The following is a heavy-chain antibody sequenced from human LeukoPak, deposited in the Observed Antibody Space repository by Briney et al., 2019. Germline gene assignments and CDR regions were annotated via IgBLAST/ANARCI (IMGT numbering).Heavy chain of an antibody. V-gene: IGHV3-66*02. CDR3: VKDSSSTWFGGDSK. J-gene: IGHJ4*02. D-gene: IGHD3-10*01. CDR2: IYSRGNT. CDR1: GITVGSSY. Sequence: GGSLRLSCVVSGITVGSSYMNWVRQAPGKGLEWVSIIYSRGNTYYADSVKGRFTISRDNSKNTLYLQMKSLRVEDTAVYYCVKDSSSTWFGGDSKWGQGTLVTVSS.